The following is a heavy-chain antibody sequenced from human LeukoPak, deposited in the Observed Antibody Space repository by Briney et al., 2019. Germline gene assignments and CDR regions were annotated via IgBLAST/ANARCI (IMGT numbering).Heavy chain of an antibody. Sequence: ASVKVSCKASGYTFTSYYMHWVRQAPGQGLEWMGIINPSGGSTSYEQKFQGRVTMTRDTSTSTVYMELSSLRAEDTAVYYCARPLVGDALDYWGQGTLVTVSS. J-gene: IGHJ4*02. CDR2: INPSGGST. CDR3: ARPLVGDALDY. D-gene: IGHD1-26*01. V-gene: IGHV1-46*01. CDR1: GYTFTSYY.